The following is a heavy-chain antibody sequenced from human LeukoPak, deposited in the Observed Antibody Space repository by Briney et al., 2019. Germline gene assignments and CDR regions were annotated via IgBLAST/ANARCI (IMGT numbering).Heavy chain of an antibody. CDR2: ISGSGGST. CDR1: GFTFNNYA. J-gene: IGHJ4*02. V-gene: IGHV3-23*01. D-gene: IGHD1-26*01. Sequence: GGSLRLSCAAAGFTFNNYAMRWVRQAPGKGLEWVSAISGSGGSTYYADSVKGRFTIPRDNSKNTLYLQMNSLRAEDTAVYYCAKGERRFDYWGQGTLVTVSS. CDR3: AKGERRFDY.